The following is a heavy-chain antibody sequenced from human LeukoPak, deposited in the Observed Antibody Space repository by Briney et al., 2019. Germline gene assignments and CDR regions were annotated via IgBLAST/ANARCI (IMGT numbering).Heavy chain of an antibody. J-gene: IGHJ4*02. D-gene: IGHD3-10*01. Sequence: SETLSLTCAVSGYSITSSSWWGWIRQPPGEGVGWIGYIYHSGTTYYNPSLQSRVTMSVDTSKNQFSLKLSSVTAVDTAVYYCARKENVYYYFDYWGQGTLVTVSS. V-gene: IGHV4-28*01. CDR2: IYHSGTT. CDR1: GYSITSSSW. CDR3: ARKENVYYYFDY.